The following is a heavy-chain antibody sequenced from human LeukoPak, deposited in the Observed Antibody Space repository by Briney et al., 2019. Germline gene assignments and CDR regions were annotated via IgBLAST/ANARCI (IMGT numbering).Heavy chain of an antibody. J-gene: IGHJ4*02. CDR1: GFTFSSYA. Sequence: GGSPRLSCAASGFTFSSYAISFVREAPGSWLDNNSYVSVSCGGTYYADSVKGRFTISRDNSKNTLYLQMNSLTAEDTAVYYCAKKVTGSYNNPLDYWGQGTLVTVSS. V-gene: IGHV3-23*01. D-gene: IGHD3-10*01. CDR2: VSVSCGGT. CDR3: AKKVTGSYNNPLDY.